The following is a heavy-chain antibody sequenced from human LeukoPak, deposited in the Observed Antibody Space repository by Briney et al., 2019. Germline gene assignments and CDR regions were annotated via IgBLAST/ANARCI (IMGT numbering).Heavy chain of an antibody. D-gene: IGHD3-16*01. V-gene: IGHV4-39*07. CDR2: IYYSGLT. CDR3: ARDVPGGRNDY. CDR1: GGSVSSSSYY. Sequence: SETLSLTCTVSGGSVSSSSYYWAWIRQPPGKGLERIGSIYYSGLTNYSPSLKSRVTISLDTSKNQFSLNINFVTAADTAVYYCARDVPGGRNDYWGQGTLVTVSS. J-gene: IGHJ4*02.